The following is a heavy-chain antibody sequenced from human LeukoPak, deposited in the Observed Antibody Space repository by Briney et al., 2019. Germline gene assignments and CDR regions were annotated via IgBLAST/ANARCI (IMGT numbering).Heavy chain of an antibody. CDR1: GLAFSAYK. Sequence: GGSMRLSCAASGLAFSAYKMHWVRQAPRKGLVWVSRISTDGYTTGYADFVQGRFTASSDNTKNTWSLEMNSLRAEDTAVYYCVVGGSPGYWGQGTLVTVSS. CDR2: ISTDGYTT. J-gene: IGHJ4*02. D-gene: IGHD2-15*01. CDR3: VVGGSPGY. V-gene: IGHV3-74*01.